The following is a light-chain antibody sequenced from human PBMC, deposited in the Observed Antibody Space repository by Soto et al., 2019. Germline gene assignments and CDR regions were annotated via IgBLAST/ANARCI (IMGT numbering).Light chain of an antibody. V-gene: IGKV3-15*01. J-gene: IGKJ5*01. CDR3: QQYNGWPIT. Sequence: EIVMTQSPGTLSVSPGERVTLSCRASQSVGNNLAWHQQKPGQAPRLLIYGASTRATGFPARFSGSGSGTEFTLTISSLQSEDFAVYYCQQYNGWPITFGQGTQLEIK. CDR1: QSVGNN. CDR2: GAS.